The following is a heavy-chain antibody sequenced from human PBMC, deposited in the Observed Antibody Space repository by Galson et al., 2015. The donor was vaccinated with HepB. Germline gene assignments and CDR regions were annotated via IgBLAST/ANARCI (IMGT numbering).Heavy chain of an antibody. CDR3: ARGNYYYDSSGYYYYFDY. CDR2: IIPILGIA. CDR1: GGTFSSYT. Sequence: SVKVSCKASGGTFSSYTISWVRRAPGQGLEWMGRIIPILGIANYAQKFQGRVTITADKSTSTAYMELSSLRSEDTAVYYCARGNYYYDSSGYYYYFDYWGQGTLVTVSS. J-gene: IGHJ4*02. V-gene: IGHV1-69*02. D-gene: IGHD3-22*01.